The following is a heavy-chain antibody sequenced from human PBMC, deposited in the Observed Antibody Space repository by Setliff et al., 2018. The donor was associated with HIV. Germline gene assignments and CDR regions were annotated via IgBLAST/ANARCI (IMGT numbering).Heavy chain of an antibody. Sequence: SETLSLTCTVYGGSFSGYYWNWVRQPPGKGLEWIGEINHNENSNCSPSLKSRVTISVDTSKNQFSLKLSSVTAADTAVYYCARTRSDFWSGYSPYYYYYMDVWGKGTTVTVS. CDR2: INHNENS. CDR1: GGSFSGYY. CDR3: ARTRSDFWSGYSPYYYYYMDV. V-gene: IGHV4-34*01. J-gene: IGHJ6*03. D-gene: IGHD3-3*01.